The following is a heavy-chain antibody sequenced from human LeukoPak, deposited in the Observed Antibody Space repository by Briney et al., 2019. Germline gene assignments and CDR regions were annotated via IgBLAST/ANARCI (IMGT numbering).Heavy chain of an antibody. CDR2: ISSSSSTI. Sequence: HPGGSLRLSCAASGFTFSSYSMNWVRQAPGKGLEWVSYISSSSSTIYYADSVKGRFTISRDNAKNSLYLQMNSLRDEDTAVYYCAREGSSWYGDGNHPPDYWGQGTLVTVSS. J-gene: IGHJ4*02. CDR1: GFTFSSYS. D-gene: IGHD6-13*01. CDR3: AREGSSWYGDGNHPPDY. V-gene: IGHV3-48*02.